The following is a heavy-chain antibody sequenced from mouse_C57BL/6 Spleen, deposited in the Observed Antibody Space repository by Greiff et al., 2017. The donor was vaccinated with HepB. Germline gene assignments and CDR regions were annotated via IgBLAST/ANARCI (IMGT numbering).Heavy chain of an antibody. J-gene: IGHJ4*01. Sequence: QVQLQQPGAELVMPGASVKLSCKASGYTFTSYWMHWVKQRPGQGLEWIGEIDPSDSYTNYNQKFKGKSTLTVDKSSSTAYTQLSSLTSEDSAVYYCARDYSNPGYAMDYWGQGTSVTVSS. D-gene: IGHD2-5*01. CDR3: ARDYSNPGYAMDY. CDR2: IDPSDSYT. V-gene: IGHV1-69*01. CDR1: GYTFTSYW.